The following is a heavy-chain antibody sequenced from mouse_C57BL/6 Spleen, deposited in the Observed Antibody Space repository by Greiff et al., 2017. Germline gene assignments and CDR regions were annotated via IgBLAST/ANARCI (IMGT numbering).Heavy chain of an antibody. CDR3: ASLSPYYFDY. CDR2: INPNNGGT. J-gene: IGHJ2*01. CDR1: GYTFTDYY. V-gene: IGHV1-26*01. Sequence: EVQLQQSGPELVKPGASVKISCKASGYTFTDYYMNWVKQSHGKSLEWIGDINPNNGGTSYNQKFKGKATLTVDKSSSTAYMELRSLTSEDSAVYYCASLSPYYFDYWGQGTTLTVSS.